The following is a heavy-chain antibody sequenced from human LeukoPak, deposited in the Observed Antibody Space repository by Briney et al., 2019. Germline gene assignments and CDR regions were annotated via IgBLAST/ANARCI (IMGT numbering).Heavy chain of an antibody. V-gene: IGHV1-8*01. CDR1: GYTFTSYD. CDR2: MNPNSGNT. D-gene: IGHD1-1*01. CDR3: ARGDPTGTTGGWFDP. Sequence: VASVKVSCKASGYTFTSYDINWVRQATGQGLGWMGWMNPNSGNTGYAQKFQGRVTMTRNTSISTAYMELSSPRSEDTAVYYCARGDPTGTTGGWFDPWGQGTLVTVSS. J-gene: IGHJ5*02.